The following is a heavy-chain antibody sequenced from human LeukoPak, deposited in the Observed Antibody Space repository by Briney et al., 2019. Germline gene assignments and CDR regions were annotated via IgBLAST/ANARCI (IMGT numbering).Heavy chain of an antibody. V-gene: IGHV1-69-2*01. CDR2: VDPEDGET. Sequence: ASVKVSCKASGYTFTSYYMHWVQQAPGKGLEWMGLVDPEDGETIYAEKFQGRVTITADTSTDTAYMELSSLRSEDTAVYYCATGSVYDSSGGWGQGTLVNVSS. CDR1: GYTFTSYY. D-gene: IGHD3-22*01. CDR3: ATGSVYDSSGG. J-gene: IGHJ4*02.